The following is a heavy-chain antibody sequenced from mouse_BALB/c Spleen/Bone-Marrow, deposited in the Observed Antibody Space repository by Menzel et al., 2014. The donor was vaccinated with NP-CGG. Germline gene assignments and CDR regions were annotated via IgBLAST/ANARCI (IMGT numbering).Heavy chain of an antibody. CDR3: ARYYYGSSYAMDY. CDR1: GFNIKDTY. Sequence: VQLQQSGAELVKPGASVKLSCTASGFNIKDTYMHWVKQRPEQGLEWIGRIDPANGSTKYDPKFQGKATITADTSSNTAYLQLSSLTSEDTAVYYCARYYYGSSYAMDYWVKEPQSPSPQ. J-gene: IGHJ4*01. D-gene: IGHD1-1*01. CDR2: IDPANGST. V-gene: IGHV14-3*02.